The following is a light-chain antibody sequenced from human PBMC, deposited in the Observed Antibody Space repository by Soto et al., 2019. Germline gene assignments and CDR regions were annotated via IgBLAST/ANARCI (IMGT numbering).Light chain of an antibody. V-gene: IGLV1-40*01. CDR3: SSFTTTRFYV. Sequence: QSVLTQTPSVSGAPGQKITMSCTGSSSNIGAGYDVHWYQQVPGAAPRLLIYADNNRPSGVPDRFSASKSGLTASLTISGLRAEDEADYYCSSFTTTRFYVFGPGTKVTVL. CDR2: ADN. CDR1: SSNIGAGYD. J-gene: IGLJ1*01.